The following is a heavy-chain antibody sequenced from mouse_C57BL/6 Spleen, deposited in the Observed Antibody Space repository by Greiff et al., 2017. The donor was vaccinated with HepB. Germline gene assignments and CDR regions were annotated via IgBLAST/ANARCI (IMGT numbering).Heavy chain of an antibody. V-gene: IGHV5-6*01. CDR3: ARLYYGNYVFAY. J-gene: IGHJ3*01. CDR1: GFTFSSYG. Sequence: EVKLVESGGDLVKPGGSLKLSCAASGFTFSSYGMSWVRQTPDKRLEWVATISSGGSYTYYPDSVKGRFTISRDNAKNTLYLQMSSLKSEDTAMYYCARLYYGNYVFAYWGQGTLVTVSA. D-gene: IGHD2-1*01. CDR2: ISSGGSYT.